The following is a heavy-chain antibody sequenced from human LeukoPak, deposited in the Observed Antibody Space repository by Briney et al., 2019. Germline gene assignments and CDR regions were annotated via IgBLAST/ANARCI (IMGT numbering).Heavy chain of an antibody. CDR3: ARGDYDILTGYSA. Sequence: GESLKISCKGSGYSFTSYWIGWVRQMPGKGLEWMGIIYPGDSDTRYSPSFQGLATISADKSISTAYLQWSSLKASDTAMYYCARGDYDILTGYSAWGQGTLVTVSS. CDR1: GYSFTSYW. V-gene: IGHV5-51*01. CDR2: IYPGDSDT. J-gene: IGHJ5*02. D-gene: IGHD3-9*01.